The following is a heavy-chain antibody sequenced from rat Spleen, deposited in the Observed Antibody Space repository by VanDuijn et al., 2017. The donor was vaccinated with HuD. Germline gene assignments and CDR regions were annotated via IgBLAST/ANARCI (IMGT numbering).Heavy chain of an antibody. CDR2: ISTGGGNT. Sequence: EVQLVESGGGLVQPGRSLKLSCAASGFTFSNYGMAWVRQTPTKGLEWVASISTGGGNTYYRDSVKGRFTISRDTAKNTQYLQMDSLRSEDTATYYCARHRVYYSSYIPDVMDAWGQGASVTVSS. CDR1: GFTFSNYG. V-gene: IGHV5S14*01. J-gene: IGHJ4*01. CDR3: ARHRVYYSSYIPDVMDA. D-gene: IGHD1-2*01.